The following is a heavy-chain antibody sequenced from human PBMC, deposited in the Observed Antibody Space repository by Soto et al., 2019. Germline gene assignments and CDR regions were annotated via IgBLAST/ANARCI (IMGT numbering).Heavy chain of an antibody. CDR2: IYHSGST. CDR3: AREMATTFDAFDI. V-gene: IGHV4-30-2*01. J-gene: IGHJ3*02. Sequence: NPAETLSLTCAVSGGSISSGGYSWVWIRHPPGKGLEWIGYIYHSGSTYYNPSLKSRVTISVDRSKNQFSLKLSSVTAADTAVYYCAREMATTFDAFDIWGQGTMVTVSS. D-gene: IGHD1-1*01. CDR1: GGSISSGGYS.